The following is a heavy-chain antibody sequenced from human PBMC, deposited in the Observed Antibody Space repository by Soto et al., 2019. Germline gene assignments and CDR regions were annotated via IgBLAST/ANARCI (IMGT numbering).Heavy chain of an antibody. CDR2: ISGSGGST. Sequence: GGSPRLSCAASGFTFSSYAMSWVRQAPGKGLEWVSAISGSGGSTYYADSVKGRFTISRDNSKNTLYLQMNSLRAEDTAVYYCAKSPGEPYAFDIWGQGTMVTVSS. CDR3: AKSPGEPYAFDI. V-gene: IGHV3-23*01. CDR1: GFTFSSYA. D-gene: IGHD7-27*01. J-gene: IGHJ3*02.